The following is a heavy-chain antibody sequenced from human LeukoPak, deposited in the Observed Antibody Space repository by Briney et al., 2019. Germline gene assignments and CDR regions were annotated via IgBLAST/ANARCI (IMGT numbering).Heavy chain of an antibody. D-gene: IGHD2-2*01. CDR3: ARDAPGAYQLGYCSSTSCPPWY. J-gene: IGHJ4*02. V-gene: IGHV1-2*06. CDR2: INPNSGGT. Sequence: ASVKVSCKASGYTFTGYYMHWVRQAPGQGLEWMGRINPNSGGTNYAQKFQGRVTMTRDTSISTAYMELSRLRSDDTAVYYCARDAPGAYQLGYCSSTSCPPWYWGQGTLVTVSS. CDR1: GYTFTGYY.